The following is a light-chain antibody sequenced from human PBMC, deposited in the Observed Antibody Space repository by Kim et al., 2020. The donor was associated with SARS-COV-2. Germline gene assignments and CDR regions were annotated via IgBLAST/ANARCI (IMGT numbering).Light chain of an antibody. CDR2: DAS. Sequence: PGERATLSCRASQSVGPYLAWDQQKPGQAPRLLIYDASDWATGIPARLSGSGSGTDFTLTISSLESEDFAVYYCQQRSNWPPALTFGGGTKVDIK. CDR1: QSVGPY. CDR3: QQRSNWPPALT. V-gene: IGKV3-11*01. J-gene: IGKJ4*01.